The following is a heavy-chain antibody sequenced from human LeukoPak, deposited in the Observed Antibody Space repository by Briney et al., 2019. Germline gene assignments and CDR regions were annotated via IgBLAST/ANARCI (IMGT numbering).Heavy chain of an antibody. J-gene: IGHJ4*02. CDR3: ARGDGYSYDYPWPLDY. CDR1: GYTFTGYY. V-gene: IGHV1-2*02. CDR2: INPNSGCT. Sequence: ASVKVSCKSSGYTFTGYYMHWVRQAPGQWLEWMGWINPNSGCTNYAQTFQGKVTLTRDTSISTAYMELSRLRSDDTALHYRARGDGYSYDYPWPLDYWGQRPLVPVSS. D-gene: IGHD5-18*01.